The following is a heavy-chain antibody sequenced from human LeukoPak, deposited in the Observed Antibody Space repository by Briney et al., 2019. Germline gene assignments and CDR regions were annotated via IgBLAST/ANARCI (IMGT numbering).Heavy chain of an antibody. J-gene: IGHJ4*02. CDR2: VHSSGDI. CDR3: ARGASSKDAVFFDY. V-gene: IGHV4-61*02. Sequence: PAQTLSLTCSVSGVSITSGSYYWGWIRQSAGKGLEWIGRVHSSGDIYHNVAFRSRAAVSGDASKNQFSLQLNSVTAADTAVYYCARGASSKDAVFFDYWGQGALITVSS. D-gene: IGHD3-16*01. CDR1: GVSITSGSYY.